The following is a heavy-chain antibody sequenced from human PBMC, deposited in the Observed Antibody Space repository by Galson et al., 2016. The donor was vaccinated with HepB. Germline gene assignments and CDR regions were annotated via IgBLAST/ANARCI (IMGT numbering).Heavy chain of an antibody. CDR2: ISAYNGDT. D-gene: IGHD1-7*01. Sequence: SVKVSCKASGYTFDTYSLNWVRQAPGEGLEWMGWISAYNGDTKYSQNFQGRVTMTADPSTSTAYMELRSLRSDDTAVYYCARGALVELTPFDYWGQGTLVTVSS. CDR1: GYTFDTYS. V-gene: IGHV1-18*04. J-gene: IGHJ4*02. CDR3: ARGALVELTPFDY.